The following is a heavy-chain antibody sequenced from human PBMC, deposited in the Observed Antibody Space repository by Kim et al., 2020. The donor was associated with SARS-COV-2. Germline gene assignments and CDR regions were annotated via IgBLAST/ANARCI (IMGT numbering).Heavy chain of an antibody. CDR3: ATGDTYGSLH. J-gene: IGHJ4*02. Sequence: GGSLRLSCAASGFTFSSYWMSWVRQAPGKGLEWVANIKQDGSEKYYVDSGKGRFTISRDNAKNSLSLQMNSLRAEDTAVDYCATGDTYGSLHWGQGTPVTVSS. CDR2: IKQDGSEK. D-gene: IGHD5-18*01. CDR1: GFTFSSYW. V-gene: IGHV3-7*03.